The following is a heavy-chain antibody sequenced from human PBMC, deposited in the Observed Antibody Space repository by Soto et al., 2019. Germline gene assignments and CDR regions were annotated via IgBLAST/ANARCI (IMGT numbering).Heavy chain of an antibody. CDR2: IIPTFGTG. V-gene: IGHV1-69*01. Sequence: QVLLVQSGPEVKKPGSSVKVSCKASGGTFNNYAINWVRQAPGKGLEWMGGIIPTFGTGNHAQKFQSRVTITADESTTTAYMEHNSLRSEDTAIYYCASFDGTLVRGGRSSPYEMDVWGQGTTVIVSS. D-gene: IGHD3-10*01. CDR1: GGTFNNYA. CDR3: ASFDGTLVRGGRSSPYEMDV. J-gene: IGHJ6*02.